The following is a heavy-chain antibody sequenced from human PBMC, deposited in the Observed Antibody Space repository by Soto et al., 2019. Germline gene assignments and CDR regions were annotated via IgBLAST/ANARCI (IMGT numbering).Heavy chain of an antibody. CDR1: GYTFTTYE. V-gene: IGHV1-8*01. Sequence: QVQLVQSGAEVKKPGASVKVSGKASGYTFTTYEINWVRQVPGQGLEWMGWMSPSSGNTGYVDQFRGRVIMTSNTSMTTAYMELSSLRSEDTAVYYCARVGGQLFGDHGMDVWGQGTTVTVSS. J-gene: IGHJ6*02. D-gene: IGHD3-10*01. CDR2: MSPSSGNT. CDR3: ARVGGQLFGDHGMDV.